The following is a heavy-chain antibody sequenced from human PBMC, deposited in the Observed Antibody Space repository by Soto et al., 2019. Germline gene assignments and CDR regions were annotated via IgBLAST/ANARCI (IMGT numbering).Heavy chain of an antibody. CDR1: GFTFGDYA. CDR2: IRSKAYGGTT. D-gene: IGHD4-17*01. J-gene: IGHJ6*02. Sequence: PGGSLRLSCTASGFTFGDYAMSWFRQAPGKGLEWVGFIRSKAYGGTTEYAASVKGRFTISRDNSKNTLYLQMNSLRAEDTAVYYCARDTSFYDYGDYANYYYGMDVWGQGTTVTVSS. V-gene: IGHV3-49*03. CDR3: ARDTSFYDYGDYANYYYGMDV.